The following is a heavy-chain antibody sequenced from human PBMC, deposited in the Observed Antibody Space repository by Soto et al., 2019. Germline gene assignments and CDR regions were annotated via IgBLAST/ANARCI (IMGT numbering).Heavy chain of an antibody. D-gene: IGHD3-9*01. J-gene: IGHJ6*02. CDR2: IYTSGGT. CDR3: ARDGLRYFDWSRPDLYYYSGRDG. Sequence: SWGLGHKCSVSGGASGSYYWSWTRQPAGKGREWIGRIYTSGGTNYNPSLKSRVTMSVDTSKNQFSLKLSSVTAADTAVYYCARDGLRYFDWSRPDLYYYSGRDGWGQGTTVTVS. CDR1: GGASGSYY. V-gene: IGHV4-4*07.